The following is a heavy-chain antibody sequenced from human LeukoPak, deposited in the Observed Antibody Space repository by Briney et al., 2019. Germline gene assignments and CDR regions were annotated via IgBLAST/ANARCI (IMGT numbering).Heavy chain of an antibody. CDR1: GFTFDDYA. Sequence: GGSLRLSCAASGFTFDDYAMHWVRQAPGKGLEWVSGISWNSGSIGYADSVKGRFTISRDNAKNSLYLQMNSLRAEDTALYYCAKSTSYYDFWSGFERYYFDYWGQGTLVTVSS. V-gene: IGHV3-9*01. J-gene: IGHJ4*02. CDR2: ISWNSGSI. D-gene: IGHD3-3*01. CDR3: AKSTSYYDFWSGFERYYFDY.